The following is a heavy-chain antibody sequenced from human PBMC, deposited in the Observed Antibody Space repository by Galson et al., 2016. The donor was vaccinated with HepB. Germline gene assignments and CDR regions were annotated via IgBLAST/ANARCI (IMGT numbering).Heavy chain of an antibody. Sequence: SLRLSCAASGFTLSNYDTNWVRQAPGKGLEWVSDIKASDDTTHYADSVEGRFTISRDNSKNTLYLQMSSLIPDDTAVYYCARDGVRWSPVEYFHHWGQGPLVSVSS. CDR2: IKASDDTT. V-gene: IGHV3-23*01. CDR1: GFTLSNYD. J-gene: IGHJ1*01. D-gene: IGHD3-3*01. CDR3: ARDGVRWSPVEYFHH.